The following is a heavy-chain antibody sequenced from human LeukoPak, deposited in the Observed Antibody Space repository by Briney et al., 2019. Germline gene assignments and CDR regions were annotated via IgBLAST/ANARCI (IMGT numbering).Heavy chain of an antibody. CDR2: INSDGSST. CDR1: GFTFSSYW. Sequence: GGSLRLSCAASGFTFSSYWMHWVRQAPGKGLVWVSRINSDGSSTSYADSVKGRFTIPRDNAKNTLYLQMNSLRAEDTAVYCCASGPGALWAFDIWGQGTMVTVSS. V-gene: IGHV3-74*01. J-gene: IGHJ3*02. D-gene: IGHD2-21*01. CDR3: ASGPGALWAFDI.